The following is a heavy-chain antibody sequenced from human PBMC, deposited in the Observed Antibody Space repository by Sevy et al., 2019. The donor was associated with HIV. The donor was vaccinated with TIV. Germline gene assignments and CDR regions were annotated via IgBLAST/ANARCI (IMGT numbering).Heavy chain of an antibody. J-gene: IGHJ4*02. Sequence: GESLKISCRGSGYRFTNYWIAWVRQMPGKGLEWMGMMYPGDSDTRYSPSFQGQVTISADKSINTAYLQLSSLRASDTAMYYCARSIAASYLDYWGLGTLVTVSS. D-gene: IGHD6-13*01. CDR2: MYPGDSDT. V-gene: IGHV5-51*01. CDR1: GYRFTNYW. CDR3: ARSIAASYLDY.